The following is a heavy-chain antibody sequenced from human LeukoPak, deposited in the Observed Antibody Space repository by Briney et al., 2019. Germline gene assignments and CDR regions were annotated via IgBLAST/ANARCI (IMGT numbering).Heavy chain of an antibody. J-gene: IGHJ5*02. Sequence: SETLSLTCTVSGGSISSYYWSWIRQPPGKGLEWIGEINHSGSTNYNPSLKSRVTISVDTSKNQFSLKLSSVTAADTAVYYCTRGGFRALPAATKNWFDPWGQGTLVTVSS. CDR3: TRGGFRALPAATKNWFDP. D-gene: IGHD2-2*01. V-gene: IGHV4-34*01. CDR1: GGSISSYY. CDR2: INHSGST.